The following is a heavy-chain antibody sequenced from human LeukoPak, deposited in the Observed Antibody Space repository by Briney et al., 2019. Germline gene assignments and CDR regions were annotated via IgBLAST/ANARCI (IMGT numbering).Heavy chain of an antibody. CDR1: GGSISSSTYY. D-gene: IGHD3-22*01. CDR3: ASLATGIVVVTYYFDY. V-gene: IGHV4-39*01. CDR2: IYYSGST. J-gene: IGHJ4*02. Sequence: SETLSLTCTVSGGSISSSTYYWGWIRQSPGKGLEWIGSIYYSGSTYYNPSLKSRVTISVDTSKNQFSLKLSSVTAADTAVYYCASLATGIVVVTYYFDYWGQGTLVTVSS.